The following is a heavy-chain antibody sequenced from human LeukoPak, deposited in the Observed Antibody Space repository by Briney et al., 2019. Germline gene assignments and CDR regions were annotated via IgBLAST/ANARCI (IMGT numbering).Heavy chain of an antibody. V-gene: IGHV5-51*01. D-gene: IGHD6-13*01. CDR3: ARLGQGPDRIAAAGPSGY. CDR1: GYSFTSYW. Sequence: PGESLKISCKGSGYSFTSYWIGWVRQMPGKGLEWMGIIYPGDSDTRYSPSFQGQVTISADKSISTAYLQWSSLKASDTAMYYCARLGQGPDRIAAAGPSGYWGQGTLVTVSS. J-gene: IGHJ4*02. CDR2: IYPGDSDT.